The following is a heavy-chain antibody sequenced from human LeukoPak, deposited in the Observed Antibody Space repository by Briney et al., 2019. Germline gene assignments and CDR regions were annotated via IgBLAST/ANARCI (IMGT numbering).Heavy chain of an antibody. CDR3: ARSILSLYYYYGMDV. Sequence: SETLSLTCAVYGGSFSGYYWSWIRQPPGKGLEWIGEINHSGSTNYNPSLKSRVTLSVDTSKNQFSLKLSSVTAADTAVYYCARSILSLYYYYGMDVWGQGTTVTVSS. V-gene: IGHV4-34*01. CDR1: GGSFSGYY. J-gene: IGHJ6*02. CDR2: INHSGST. D-gene: IGHD3-10*01.